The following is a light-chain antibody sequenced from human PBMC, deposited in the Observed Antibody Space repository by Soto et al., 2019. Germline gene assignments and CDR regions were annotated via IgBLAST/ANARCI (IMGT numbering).Light chain of an antibody. Sequence: DIQMTQSPSTLSASVGDRVTITCRASQSLGPFLAWYQQKPGRSPKLLIYTASVLETGVPSRFSGSGSETEFTLTISSLQPDDFATYYCQQYKSYSTFGQGTKLDIK. CDR2: TAS. CDR1: QSLGPF. V-gene: IGKV1-5*03. CDR3: QQYKSYST. J-gene: IGKJ2*01.